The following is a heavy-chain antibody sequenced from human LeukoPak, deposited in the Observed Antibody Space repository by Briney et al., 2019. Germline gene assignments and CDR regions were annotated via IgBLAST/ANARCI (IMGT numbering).Heavy chain of an antibody. J-gene: IGHJ4*02. CDR1: GGSISSYY. D-gene: IGHD1-14*01. CDR3: TRDKGFTGEEPFDY. CDR2: VYYSGST. Sequence: PSETLSLTCTVSGGSISSYYWSWIRQPPGKGLEWIGYVYYSGSTNYNPSLKSRVTISVDTSKNQFSLKLSSVTAADTAVYYCTRDKGFTGEEPFDYWGQGTLVTVSS. V-gene: IGHV4-59*01.